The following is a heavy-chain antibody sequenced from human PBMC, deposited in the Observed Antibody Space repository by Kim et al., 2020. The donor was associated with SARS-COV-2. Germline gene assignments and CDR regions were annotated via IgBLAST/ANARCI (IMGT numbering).Heavy chain of an antibody. D-gene: IGHD3-10*01. J-gene: IGHJ6*02. V-gene: IGHV3-30*07. Sequence: FSISRDNSKNTLYLQMNSLRAEDTAVYYCARANMVRGVPSDYYYYGMDVWGQGTTVTVSS. CDR3: ARANMVRGVPSDYYYYGMDV.